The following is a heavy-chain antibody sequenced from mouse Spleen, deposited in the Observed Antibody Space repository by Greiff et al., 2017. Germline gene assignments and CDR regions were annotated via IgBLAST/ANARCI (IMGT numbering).Heavy chain of an antibody. CDR1: GYTFTSYG. Sequence: VQLQQSGAELVRPGTSVKLSCKASGYTFTSYGMPWVKQTPGQGLEWIGAIDPSDSYTNYNQKFKGKATLTVDTSSSTVYMKLSSLTSEDSAVDYCARNLCSSYDDYAMDYWGQGTTVTVSS. J-gene: IGHJ4*01. CDR2: IDPSDSYT. D-gene: IGHD1-1*01. V-gene: IGHV1-59*01. CDR3: ARNLCSSYDDYAMDY.